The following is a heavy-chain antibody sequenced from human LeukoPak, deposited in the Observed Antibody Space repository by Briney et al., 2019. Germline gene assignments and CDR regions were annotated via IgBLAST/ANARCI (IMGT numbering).Heavy chain of an antibody. CDR1: GFTFSSYA. Sequence: GGSLRLSCAASGFTFSSYAMSWVRQAPGKGLEWVSVMSGSGGSTYYADSVKGRFTISRDNSKNTLYLQMNSLRAEDTAVYYCAKGGLTKYCSGWYVWFDPWGQGTLVTVSS. D-gene: IGHD2-15*01. J-gene: IGHJ5*02. CDR3: AKGGLTKYCSGWYVWFDP. CDR2: MSGSGGST. V-gene: IGHV3-23*01.